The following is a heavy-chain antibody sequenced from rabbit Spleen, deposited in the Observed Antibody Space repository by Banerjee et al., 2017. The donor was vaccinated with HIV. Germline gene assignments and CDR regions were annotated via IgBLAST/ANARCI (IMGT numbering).Heavy chain of an antibody. CDR2: IYTGNSKT. J-gene: IGHJ3*01. V-gene: IGHV1S40*01. D-gene: IGHD1-1*01. Sequence: QQLVESGGGLVKPGASLTLTCKASGVSFSSGYDMCWVRQAPGKGLEWIACIYTGNSKTYYANWAKGRFTISKTSSTTVTLQMTSLTVADTATYFCARGYIYGSGNYRNSITRLDLWGPGTLVPVS. CDR1: GVSFSSGYD. CDR3: ARGYIYGSGNYRNSITRLDL.